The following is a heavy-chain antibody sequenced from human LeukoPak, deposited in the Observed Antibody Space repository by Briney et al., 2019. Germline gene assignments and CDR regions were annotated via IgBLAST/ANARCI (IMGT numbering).Heavy chain of an antibody. V-gene: IGHV1-69*13. D-gene: IGHD3-22*01. Sequence: SVKVSCKASGGTFSSYAISWVRQAPGQGLEWMGGIIPIFGTANYAQKFQGRVTITADESTSTAYMELSSLRSEDTAVYYCARDYYDSSGYYSHYFDYWGQGTTVTVSS. CDR2: IIPIFGTA. J-gene: IGHJ4*03. CDR3: ARDYYDSSGYYSHYFDY. CDR1: GGTFSSYA.